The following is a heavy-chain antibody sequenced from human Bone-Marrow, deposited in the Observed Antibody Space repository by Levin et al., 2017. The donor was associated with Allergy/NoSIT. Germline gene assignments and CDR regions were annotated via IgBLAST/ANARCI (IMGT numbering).Heavy chain of an antibody. CDR1: GDSISSGRYY. Sequence: PSETLSLTCTVSGDSISSGRYYWTWIRQPAGKGLEWVGRFYIDGTTNYNPSLQSRVTVSTDTSKNQFSLRLTSVTAADTAVYYCARARGVGSLFDYWGQGTLVTVSS. CDR2: FYIDGTT. CDR3: ARARGVGSLFDY. V-gene: IGHV4-61*02. D-gene: IGHD1-26*01. J-gene: IGHJ4*02.